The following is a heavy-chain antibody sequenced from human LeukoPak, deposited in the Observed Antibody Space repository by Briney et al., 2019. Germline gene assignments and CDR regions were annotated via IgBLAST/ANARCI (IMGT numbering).Heavy chain of an antibody. V-gene: IGHV3-9*01. Sequence: GGSLRLSCAASGFTFDDYAMHWVRQAPGKGLEWVSGISWNSGSISYADSVKGRFTISRDNAKNSLYLQMNSLRHEDTALYYCAKDKDAYYDSLHYWGQGTLVTVSS. CDR2: ISWNSGSI. J-gene: IGHJ4*02. CDR1: GFTFDDYA. CDR3: AKDKDAYYDSLHY. D-gene: IGHD3-22*01.